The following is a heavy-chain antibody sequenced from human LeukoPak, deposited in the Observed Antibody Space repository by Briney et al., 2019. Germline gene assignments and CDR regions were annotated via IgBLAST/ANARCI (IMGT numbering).Heavy chain of an antibody. Sequence: GESLKISCKGSGYTFTSYYMHWVRQAPGQGLEWMGIINPSGGSTSYAQKFQGRVTMTRDTSTSTVYMELSSLRSEDTAVYYCARVRCSSTGCYTEGDLGFDYWGQGTLVTVSS. V-gene: IGHV1-46*03. CDR1: GYTFTSYY. CDR3: ARVRCSSTGCYTEGDLGFDY. J-gene: IGHJ4*02. CDR2: INPSGGST. D-gene: IGHD2-2*02.